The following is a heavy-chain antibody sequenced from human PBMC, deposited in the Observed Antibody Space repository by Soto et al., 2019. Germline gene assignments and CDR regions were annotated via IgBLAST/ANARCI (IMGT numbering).Heavy chain of an antibody. CDR3: AKDDIAAQQQNPPQEFPQKDNRFRTGSMDV. J-gene: IGHJ6*02. V-gene: IGHV3-9*01. CDR2: ISWNSGTI. Sequence: GGSLRLSCAASGFIFDDYAMHWVRQVPGKGLEWVSGISWNSGTIAYADSVKGRFTISRDNAKNSLYLQMNRLRAEDTAVYYCAKDDIAAQQQNPPQEFPQKDNRFRTGSMDVWGQGTTVTVSS. CDR1: GFIFDDYA. D-gene: IGHD6-13*01.